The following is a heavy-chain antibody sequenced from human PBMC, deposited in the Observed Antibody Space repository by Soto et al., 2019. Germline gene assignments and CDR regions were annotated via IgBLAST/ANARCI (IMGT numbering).Heavy chain of an antibody. V-gene: IGHV3-30-3*01. CDR3: ARGSLFATPTPLNYYYYGMDV. CDR2: ISYDGSNK. D-gene: IGHD3-10*02. J-gene: IGHJ6*02. Sequence: LRLSCAASGFTFSSYAMHWVRQAPGKGLEWXAVISYDGSNKYYADSVKGRFTISRDNSKNTLYLQMNSLRAEDTAVYYCARGSLFATPTPLNYYYYGMDVWGQGTTVTVSS. CDR1: GFTFSSYA.